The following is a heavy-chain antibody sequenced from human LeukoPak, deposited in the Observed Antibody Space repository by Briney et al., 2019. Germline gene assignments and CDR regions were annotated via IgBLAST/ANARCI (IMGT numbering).Heavy chain of an antibody. D-gene: IGHD3-22*01. CDR1: GFTFSSYA. Sequence: GGSLRLSCAASGFTFSSYAMSWVRQAPGKGLEWVSGISGSGDNTYYADSVKGRFTISRDDSKNTLYVQVNSLGTVDTAAYYCAKGSYYDSSGSFYFDYWGQGTLVTVSS. J-gene: IGHJ4*02. CDR3: AKGSYYDSSGSFYFDY. V-gene: IGHV3-23*01. CDR2: ISGSGDNT.